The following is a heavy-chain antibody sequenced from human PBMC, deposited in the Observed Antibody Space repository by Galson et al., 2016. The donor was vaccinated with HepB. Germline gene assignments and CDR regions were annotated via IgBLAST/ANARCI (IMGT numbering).Heavy chain of an antibody. J-gene: IGHJ4*02. D-gene: IGHD2-15*01. CDR2: IRRKDYGGTT. V-gene: IGHV3-71*01. CDR3: ARDLPLLG. CDR1: GFIFSNYG. Sequence: SLRLSCAASGFIFSNYGMHWVRQAPGEGLEWVGLIRRKDYGGTTEYAASVKGRFTISRDDSKNIAYLQMNSLRAEDTAVYYCARDLPLLGWGQGTLVTVSS.